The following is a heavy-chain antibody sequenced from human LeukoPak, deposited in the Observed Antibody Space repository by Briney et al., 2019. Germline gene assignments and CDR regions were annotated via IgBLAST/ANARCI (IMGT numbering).Heavy chain of an antibody. D-gene: IGHD5-12*01. V-gene: IGHV3-23*01. J-gene: IGHJ4*02. CDR1: GFTSSNDA. CDR3: AILAVDMVAPEGN. Sequence: VGSLRLSRAASGFTSSNDAMSWVRQAAGGGLEWVSTICSRGVSTHDADSVRGGVTTSRDTSKNTLYMHMNSLRAEDTAVYYWAILAVDMVAPEGNWGQGNLGTVSS. CDR2: ICSRGVST.